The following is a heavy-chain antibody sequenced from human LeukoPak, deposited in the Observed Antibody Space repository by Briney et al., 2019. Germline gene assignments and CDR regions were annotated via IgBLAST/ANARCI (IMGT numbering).Heavy chain of an antibody. CDR2: ISSSGSTI. D-gene: IGHD4/OR15-4a*01. V-gene: IGHV3-11*01. J-gene: IGHJ4*02. CDR3: ARDKSFGRVLSLDY. Sequence: PGGSLRLSCAASGFTFSDYYMSWIRRAPGKGLEWVSYISSSGSTINYADSVKGRFTISRDNAKNSLYLQMNSLRAEDTAVYYCARDKSFGRVLSLDYWGQGTLVTVSS. CDR1: GFTFSDYY.